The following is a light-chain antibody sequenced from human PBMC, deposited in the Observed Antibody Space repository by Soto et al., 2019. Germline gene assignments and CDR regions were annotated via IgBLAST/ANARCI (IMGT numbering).Light chain of an antibody. CDR3: QQYGGMWA. J-gene: IGKJ1*01. V-gene: IGKV1-5*01. Sequence: DIQMTQSPSTLSASVGDRVTITCLASQSITNRLAWYQQKPGKAPRVVIYDASSLESGVPSRFSGSGFGTEFILTINSLQPDDFATYCCQQYGGMWAFGQGTKVDIK. CDR1: QSITNR. CDR2: DAS.